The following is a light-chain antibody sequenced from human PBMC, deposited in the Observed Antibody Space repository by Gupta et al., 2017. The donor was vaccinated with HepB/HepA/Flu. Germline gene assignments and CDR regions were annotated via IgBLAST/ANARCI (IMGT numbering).Light chain of an antibody. Sequence: IVMTQSPATLSVSLGEIVTLSCRASQSVMNNLAWYQHKAGQAPRLLMYDESTRDTGSPARFSGKGDGKEVPLTISSRQEEDFAVYYCQQYENWPPWTFGQGTRVEI. CDR2: DES. V-gene: IGKV3-15*01. CDR3: QQYENWPPWT. CDR1: QSVMNN. J-gene: IGKJ1*01.